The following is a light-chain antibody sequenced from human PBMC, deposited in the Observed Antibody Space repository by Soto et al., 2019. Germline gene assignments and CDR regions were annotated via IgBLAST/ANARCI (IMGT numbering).Light chain of an antibody. CDR1: QSVNNR. CDR2: SAT. CDR3: QHCDTYWA. Sequence: VMTQFPATLSASPGERVALSCRPSQSVNNRLAWYQQRPGQAPRLLIYSATLRAAGVPDRFTGRGSGTEFTLTISSLQPDDNATYYCQHCDTYWAFGQGTKVEVE. V-gene: IGKV3D-15*01. J-gene: IGKJ1*01.